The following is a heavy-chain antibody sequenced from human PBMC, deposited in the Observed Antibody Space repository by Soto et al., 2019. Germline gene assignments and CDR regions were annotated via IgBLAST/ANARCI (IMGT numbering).Heavy chain of an antibody. J-gene: IGHJ3*02. CDR3: ARGLNVWFGADAFDI. D-gene: IGHD3-10*01. Sequence: QVKLVQSGAEVKKPGAAVKVSCKASGYTFTSYDINWVRQATGQGLEWMGWRNPNSGNTGYAQKFQGRVTMNRNTSISTAYMELSSLGSEDTAVYYCARGLNVWFGADAFDIWGQGTLVTVSS. V-gene: IGHV1-8*01. CDR2: RNPNSGNT. CDR1: GYTFTSYD.